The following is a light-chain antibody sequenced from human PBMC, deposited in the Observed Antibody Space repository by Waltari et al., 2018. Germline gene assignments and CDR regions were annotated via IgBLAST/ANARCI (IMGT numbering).Light chain of an antibody. CDR1: QSVRNN. Sequence: EIVMTQSPATLSVSPGERVTLSCRASQSVRNNLDWDQQKPGQAPRLLIYGASTRATGIPARFSGSGSGTEFTLTISSLQSEDFAVYYCQQYNDWPSTFGQGAKVEIK. J-gene: IGKJ2*01. CDR2: GAS. CDR3: QQYNDWPST. V-gene: IGKV3-15*01.